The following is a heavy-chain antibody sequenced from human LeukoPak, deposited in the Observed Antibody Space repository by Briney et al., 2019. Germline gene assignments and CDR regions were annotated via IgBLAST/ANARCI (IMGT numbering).Heavy chain of an antibody. CDR2: KWYDGTNK. V-gene: IGHV3-33*01. Sequence: GGSLRLSCAASGFSFTSYGMHWVRQAPGKGLEWVAVKWYDGTNKYYADSVKGRFTISRDTSNNMLYLQMNSLRAEDTAVYYCARVSESGNSDYWGQGTLVTVSS. J-gene: IGHJ4*02. D-gene: IGHD4-23*01. CDR1: GFSFTSYG. CDR3: ARVSESGNSDY.